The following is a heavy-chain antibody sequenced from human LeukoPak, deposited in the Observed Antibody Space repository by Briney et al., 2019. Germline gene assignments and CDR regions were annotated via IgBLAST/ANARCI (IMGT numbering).Heavy chain of an antibody. CDR3: AYRGKIAVTTKGAFDI. D-gene: IGHD4-17*01. V-gene: IGHV3-7*03. Sequence: GGSLRLSCAASGFTFSSYWMSWVRQAPGKGLEWVANIKQDGSEKYYVDSVKGRFTISRDNSKKTLYLQMNSLRAEDTAVYYCAYRGKIAVTTKGAFDIWGQGTLVTVSS. CDR1: GFTFSSYW. J-gene: IGHJ3*02. CDR2: IKQDGSEK.